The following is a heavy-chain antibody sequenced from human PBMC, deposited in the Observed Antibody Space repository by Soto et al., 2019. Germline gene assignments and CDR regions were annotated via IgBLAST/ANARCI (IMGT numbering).Heavy chain of an antibody. Sequence: QVQLVQSVAEVKNPGASVQVSCHSSNYLFGAFGISWVRQAPGQGLEWMGWITPYNGNTHYAEKFQDRVTMTADKSTTTAYMEVRRLTAEDTAVYFFGRISARRNHFAVWGQGTLVTVSS. J-gene: IGHJ3*01. CDR2: ITPYNGNT. V-gene: IGHV1-18*01. CDR3: GRISARRNHFAV. CDR1: NYLFGAFG. D-gene: IGHD2-15*01.